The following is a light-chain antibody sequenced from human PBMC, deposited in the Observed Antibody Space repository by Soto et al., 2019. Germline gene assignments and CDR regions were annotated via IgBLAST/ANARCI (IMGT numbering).Light chain of an antibody. V-gene: IGLV2-23*02. CDR3: CSYAGSRRV. CDR1: SSDVGSYNF. CDR2: EVS. J-gene: IGLJ2*01. Sequence: QSALTQHASVSGSPGQSITISCTGTSSDVGSYNFVSWYQQPPGKAPKLMIYEVSKRPSGVSNRFSGSKSGNTASLTISGLQAEDEADYYCCSYAGSRRVFGGGTKLTVL.